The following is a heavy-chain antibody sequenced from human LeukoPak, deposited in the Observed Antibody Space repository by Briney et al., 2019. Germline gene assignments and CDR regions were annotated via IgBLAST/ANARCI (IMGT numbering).Heavy chain of an antibody. V-gene: IGHV4-34*01. D-gene: IGHD3-22*01. Sequence: SETLSLTCAVYGGSFSGYYWSWIRQPPGKGLEWIGEINHSGSTNYNPSLKSRVTISVDTSKNQFSLKLSSVTAADTAVYYCASDSSGYYYPPGYFQHWGQGTLVTVSS. CDR3: ASDSSGYYYPPGYFQH. CDR1: GGSFSGYY. CDR2: INHSGST. J-gene: IGHJ1*01.